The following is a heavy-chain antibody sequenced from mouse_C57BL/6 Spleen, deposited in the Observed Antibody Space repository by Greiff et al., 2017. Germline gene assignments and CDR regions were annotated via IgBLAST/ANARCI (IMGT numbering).Heavy chain of an antibody. V-gene: IGHV1-19*01. J-gene: IGHJ3*01. Sequence: EVKLVESGPVLVKPGASVKMSCKASGYTFTDYYMNWVKQSHGKSLEWIGVINPYNGGTSYNQKFKGKATLTVDKSSSTAYMELNSLTSEDSAVYYCASPSTLLYDGYFPFAYWGQGTLVTVSA. CDR1: GYTFTDYY. CDR2: INPYNGGT. CDR3: ASPSTLLYDGYFPFAY. D-gene: IGHD2-3*01.